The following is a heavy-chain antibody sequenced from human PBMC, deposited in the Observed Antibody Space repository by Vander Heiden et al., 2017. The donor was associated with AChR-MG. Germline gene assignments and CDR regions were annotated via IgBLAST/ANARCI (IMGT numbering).Heavy chain of an antibody. Sequence: QVQLVESGGGVVQPGGSLRLSCAASGFTFSSYGMHWVRQAPGKGLEWVAFIRYDGSNKYYADSVKGRFTISRDNSKNTLYLQMNSLRAEDTAVYYCARASGSYLFDYWGQGTLVTVSS. CDR3: ARASGSYLFDY. D-gene: IGHD1-26*01. V-gene: IGHV3-30*02. CDR2: IRYDGSNK. CDR1: GFTFSSYG. J-gene: IGHJ4*02.